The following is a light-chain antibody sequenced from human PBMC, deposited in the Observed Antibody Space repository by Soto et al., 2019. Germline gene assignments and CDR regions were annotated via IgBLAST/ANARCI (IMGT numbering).Light chain of an antibody. CDR3: QQYNRYSLT. CDR1: QSISSW. J-gene: IGKJ4*01. Sequence: DIQMTQSPSTLSASGGDRVTITCRASQSISSWLAWYQQKPGKAPKLLIYDASSLESGVPSRFSGSGSHTEFTLTINNLQPDDFATYHCQQYNRYSLTFGGGTKVEIK. V-gene: IGKV1-5*01. CDR2: DAS.